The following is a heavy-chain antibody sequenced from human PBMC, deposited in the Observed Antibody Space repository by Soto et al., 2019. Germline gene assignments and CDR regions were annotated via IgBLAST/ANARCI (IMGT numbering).Heavy chain of an antibody. CDR2: INHSGST. CDR1: GGSISGYY. CDR3: ARLLSDILTGSFDY. J-gene: IGHJ4*02. D-gene: IGHD3-9*01. V-gene: IGHV4-34*01. Sequence: SETLSLTCTVSGGSISGYYWSWIRQPPGKGLEWIGEINHSGSTNYNPSLKSRVTISVDTSKNQFSLKLSSVTAADTAVYYCARLLSDILTGSFDYWGQGTLVTVSS.